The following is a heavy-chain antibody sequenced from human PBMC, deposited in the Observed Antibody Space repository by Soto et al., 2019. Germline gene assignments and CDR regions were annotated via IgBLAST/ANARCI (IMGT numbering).Heavy chain of an antibody. J-gene: IGHJ4*02. CDR3: AKDQASGQGSFDS. V-gene: IGHV3-30*18. CDR2: ISYDGSNQ. Sequence: VKLVESGGGVVQPGGSLRLSCAASGFTFNIYGMHWVRQAPDKGLEWVALISYDGSNQYYADSVKGRFTISRDNSKNTLFLQMNSLGADDTAVYYCAKDQASGQGSFDSWGQGTLVTVSS. CDR1: GFTFNIYG.